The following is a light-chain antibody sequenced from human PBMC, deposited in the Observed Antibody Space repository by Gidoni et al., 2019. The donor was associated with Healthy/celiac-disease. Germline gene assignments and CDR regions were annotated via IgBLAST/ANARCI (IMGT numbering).Light chain of an antibody. J-gene: IGKJ2*04. V-gene: IGKV3-15*01. CDR1: QSVSSN. CDR2: GAS. Sequence: EIVMTQFPATLSVSPGARVTLCCRASQSVSSNLAWYQQKPGQAPRLLIYGASTRATGIPARFSCSGSGTEFTLTISSLQSEDFAVYYCQQYDNWPGSFGQGTKLEIK. CDR3: QQYDNWPGS.